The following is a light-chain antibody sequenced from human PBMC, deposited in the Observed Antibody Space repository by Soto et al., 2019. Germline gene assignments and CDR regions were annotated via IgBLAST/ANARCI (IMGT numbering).Light chain of an antibody. CDR1: TGAVTSGHY. Sequence: QAVVTQEPSLTVSPGGTVTLTCGSSTGAVTSGHYPYWFQQKSGQAPRALIYDTSNKHSWTPARFSGSLLGVKAALTLSGAQPEDEAEYYCLLSFSGTHVAFGGGTKVTVL. V-gene: IGLV7-46*01. CDR3: LLSFSGTHVA. CDR2: DTS. J-gene: IGLJ2*01.